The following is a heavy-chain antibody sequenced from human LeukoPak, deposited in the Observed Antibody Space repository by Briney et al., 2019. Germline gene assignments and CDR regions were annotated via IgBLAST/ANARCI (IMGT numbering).Heavy chain of an antibody. CDR1: GFIFSRDS. CDR2: ISRDSDIR. D-gene: IGHD6-13*01. V-gene: IGHV3-23*01. Sequence: GGSLRLSCAASGFIFSRDSMNWVRQAPGRGLEWISYISRDSDIRYYADSVRGRFIISRDNSKNTLYLQMNSLRVEDTAVYYCAKGSSNWRDYYYFDYWGQGTLVTVSS. J-gene: IGHJ4*02. CDR3: AKGSSNWRDYYYFDY.